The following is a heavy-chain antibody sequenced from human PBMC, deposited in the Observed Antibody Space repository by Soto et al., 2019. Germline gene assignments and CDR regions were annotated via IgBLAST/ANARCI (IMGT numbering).Heavy chain of an antibody. CDR2: IDSGGTT. CDR1: GFTVSSNY. V-gene: IGHV3-53*01. J-gene: IGHJ3*02. Sequence: DVQLVESGGGLIQPGGSLRLSCAASGFTVSSNYMSWLRQAPGKGLECVSVIDSGGTTYYADSVKGRFTISRDNSENTVYLQMNNLRGEDTAVYHCAKSGGDRAFDIWGQGTRVTXSS. CDR3: AKSGGDRAFDI. D-gene: IGHD2-21*01.